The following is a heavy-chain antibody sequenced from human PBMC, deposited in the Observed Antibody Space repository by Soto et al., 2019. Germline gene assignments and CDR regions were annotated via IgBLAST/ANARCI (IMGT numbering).Heavy chain of an antibody. V-gene: IGHV1-69*12. CDR1: GGTFSSYA. J-gene: IGHJ5*02. CDR2: IIPIFGTA. Sequence: QVQLVQSGAEVKKPGSSVKVSCKASGGTFSSYAISWVRQAPGQGLEWMGGIIPIFGTANYAQKFQGRVTMTAEESQSRAYMELSSLRSEDTAVYSGARDHRCLEWTGWFDPWGQGTLVTVSS. D-gene: IGHD3-3*01. CDR3: ARDHRCLEWTGWFDP.